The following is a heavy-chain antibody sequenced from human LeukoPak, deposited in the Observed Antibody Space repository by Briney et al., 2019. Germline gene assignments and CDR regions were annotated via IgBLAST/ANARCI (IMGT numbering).Heavy chain of an antibody. CDR3: ARARYCSSTSCYIELDY. CDR1: GFTFSDYY. D-gene: IGHD2-2*02. Sequence: GGSLRLSCAATGFTFSDYYMSWIRQAPGKGLEWVSYMSSSGSTIYYADSVKGRFTISRDNAKNSLYLQMNSLRAEDTAVYYCARARYCSSTSCYIELDYWGQGTLVTVSS. J-gene: IGHJ4*02. CDR2: MSSSGSTI. V-gene: IGHV3-11*01.